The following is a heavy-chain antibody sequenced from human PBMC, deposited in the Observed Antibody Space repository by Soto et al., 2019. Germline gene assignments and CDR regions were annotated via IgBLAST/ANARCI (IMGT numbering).Heavy chain of an antibody. Sequence: QVQLVQSGAEVRKPGASVKVSCKASGDRFPNNYIHWVRQAPGQGLEWMGMINPGVASTSYAKKFQGRVTGTRDTSTTTVYMELGSLRSDDTGVYYCTRGRADGENVPSDWGQGDLVAVSS. CDR2: INPGVAST. CDR1: GDRFPNNY. J-gene: IGHJ4*02. D-gene: IGHD4-17*01. CDR3: TRGRADGENVPSD. V-gene: IGHV1-46*03.